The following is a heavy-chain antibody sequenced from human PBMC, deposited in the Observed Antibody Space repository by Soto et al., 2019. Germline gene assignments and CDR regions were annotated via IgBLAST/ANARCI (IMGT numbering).Heavy chain of an antibody. CDR3: ARAPAVRGLVIY. D-gene: IGHD3-10*01. V-gene: IGHV3-21*01. J-gene: IGHJ4*02. Sequence: PGGSLRLSCVASGFTFSSYTMNWVRQAPGKGLEWVSSISSSNNYIYYADSVKGRFTISRDNAKNSLYLQMNSLRAEDTAVYYCARAPAVRGLVIYWGQGTLVTVSS. CDR1: GFTFSSYT. CDR2: ISSSNNYI.